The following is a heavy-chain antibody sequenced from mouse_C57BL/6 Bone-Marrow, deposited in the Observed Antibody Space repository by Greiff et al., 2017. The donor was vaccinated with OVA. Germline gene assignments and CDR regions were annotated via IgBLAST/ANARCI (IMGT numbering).Heavy chain of an antibody. D-gene: IGHD3-3*01. CDR2: IYPRSGNT. J-gene: IGHJ4*01. Sequence: QVQLKQSGAELARPGASVKLSCKASGYTFTSYGISWVKQRTGQGLEWIGEIYPRSGNTYYNEKFKGKATLTADKSSSTAYMELRSLTSEDSAVYFCARGRGDGSYAMDYWGQGTSVTVSS. V-gene: IGHV1-81*01. CDR1: GYTFTSYG. CDR3: ARGRGDGSYAMDY.